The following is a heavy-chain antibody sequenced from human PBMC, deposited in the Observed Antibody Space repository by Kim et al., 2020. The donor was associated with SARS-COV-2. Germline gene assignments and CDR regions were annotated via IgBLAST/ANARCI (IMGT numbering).Heavy chain of an antibody. CDR3: ARELDYGSGSHDYYFYGL. V-gene: IGHV3-53*01. D-gene: IGHD3-10*01. CDR2: IYSGGST. J-gene: IGHJ6*01. Sequence: GGSLRLSCAASGFTVSRDFMFWVRQAPGRGLEWVSVIYSGGSTYNADSVKGRFTISRDNSKNTIYLQMNSLRAEDTAVYYCARELDYGSGSHDYYFYGL. CDR1: GFTVSRDF.